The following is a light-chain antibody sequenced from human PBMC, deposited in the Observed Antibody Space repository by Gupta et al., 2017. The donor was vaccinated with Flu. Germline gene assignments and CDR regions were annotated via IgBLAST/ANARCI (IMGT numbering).Light chain of an antibody. Sequence: DIVMTKSPLSLSVTPGEPASISCRSSQSLLHSTVYTYLDWYLQKPGRSPQLLFYFGSTRASGVPDRFSVTGSGTDLTLNISTVEAEDVGVYYCMQARRSTLTFGHGTKLDIK. CDR1: QSLLHSTVYTY. V-gene: IGKV2-28*01. CDR2: FGS. J-gene: IGKJ2*01. CDR3: MQARRSTLT.